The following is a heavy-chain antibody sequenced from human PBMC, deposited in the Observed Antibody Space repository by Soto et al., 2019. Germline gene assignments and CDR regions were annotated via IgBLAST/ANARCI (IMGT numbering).Heavy chain of an antibody. CDR2: ISAYNGNT. Sequence: ASVKVSCKASGYTFTSYGISWVRQAPGQGLEWMGWISAYNGNTNYAQKLQGRVTMTTDTSTSTAYMELRSLRSDDTAVYYCARDLWPLIVVVPAASRVDVWGKGTTVTAPQ. J-gene: IGHJ6*04. D-gene: IGHD2-2*01. CDR3: ARDLWPLIVVVPAASRVDV. CDR1: GYTFTSYG. V-gene: IGHV1-18*01.